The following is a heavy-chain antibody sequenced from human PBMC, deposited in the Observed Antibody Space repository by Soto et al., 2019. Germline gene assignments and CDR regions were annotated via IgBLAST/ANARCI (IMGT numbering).Heavy chain of an antibody. CDR3: AKVAPPADDFWSGYYINYYYYYMDV. D-gene: IGHD3-3*01. V-gene: IGHV3-23*01. Sequence: GGSLRLSCAASGFTFSSYAMSWVRQAPGKGLEWVSAISGSGGSTYYADSVKGRFTISRDNSKNTLYLQMNSLRAEDTAVYYCAKVAPPADDFWSGYYINYYYYYMDVWGKGTTVTVSS. CDR1: GFTFSSYA. CDR2: ISGSGGST. J-gene: IGHJ6*03.